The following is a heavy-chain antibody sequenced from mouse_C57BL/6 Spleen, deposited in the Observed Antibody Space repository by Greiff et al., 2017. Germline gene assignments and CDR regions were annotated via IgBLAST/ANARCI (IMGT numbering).Heavy chain of an antibody. J-gene: IGHJ3*01. D-gene: IGHD2-4*01. CDR1: GYTFTDYN. Sequence: EVQLQQSGPELVKPGASVKMSCKASGYTFTDYNMHWVKQSHGKSLEWIGYINPNNGGTSYNQKFKGKATLTVNKSSSTAYMELRSLTSEDSAVYYCAREGYDYDGPFAYWGQGTLVTVSA. CDR3: AREGYDYDGPFAY. V-gene: IGHV1-22*01. CDR2: INPNNGGT.